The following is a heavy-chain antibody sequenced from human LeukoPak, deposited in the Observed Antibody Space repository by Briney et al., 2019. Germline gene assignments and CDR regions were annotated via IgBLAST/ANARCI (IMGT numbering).Heavy chain of an antibody. V-gene: IGHV3-15*01. D-gene: IGHD1-26*01. CDR3: TTSGWFDH. Sequence: GGSLRLSCVASKFPFSQAWMSWVRQAPGKGLEWVGRILSESDGGTTDYAAPVKGRFTISRDDSKNTMFLQMNNLETEDTGIYYCTTSGWFDHRGQGTLVTVSS. CDR2: ILSESDGGTT. CDR1: KFPFSQAW. J-gene: IGHJ5*02.